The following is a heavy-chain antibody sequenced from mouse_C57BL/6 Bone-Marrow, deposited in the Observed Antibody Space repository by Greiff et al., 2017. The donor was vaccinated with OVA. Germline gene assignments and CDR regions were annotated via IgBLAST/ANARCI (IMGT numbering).Heavy chain of an antibody. J-gene: IGHJ2*01. D-gene: IGHD1-1*01. CDR1: GFTFSSYT. CDR2: ISGGGGTT. V-gene: IGHV5-9*01. CDR3: ARRSITTVNHFDY. Sequence: EVKLMESGGGLVKPGGSLKLSCAASGFTFSSYTMSWVRQTPEKRLEWVATISGGGGTTYYPDSVKGRFTISRDNAKNTLYLQMSSLRSEDTALYYCARRSITTVNHFDYWGQGTTLTVSS.